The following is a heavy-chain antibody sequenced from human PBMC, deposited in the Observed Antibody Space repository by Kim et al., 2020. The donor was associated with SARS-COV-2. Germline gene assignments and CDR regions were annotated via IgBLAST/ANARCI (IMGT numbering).Heavy chain of an antibody. J-gene: IGHJ6*02. CDR3: ARDTYYYDSSGYYVHYYYYGMDV. D-gene: IGHD3-22*01. CDR2: ISSSGSTI. CDR1: GFTFSSYE. V-gene: IGHV3-48*03. Sequence: GGSLRLSCAASGFTFSSYEMNWVRQAPGKGLEWVSYISSSGSTIYYADSVKGQFTISRDNAKNSLYLQMNSLRAEDTAVYYCARDTYYYDSSGYYVHYYYYGMDVWGQGTTVTVSS.